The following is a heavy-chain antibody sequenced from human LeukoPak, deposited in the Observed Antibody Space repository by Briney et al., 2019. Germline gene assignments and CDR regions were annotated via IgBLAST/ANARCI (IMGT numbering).Heavy chain of an antibody. CDR2: ISYDGSNK. Sequence: GGSLRLSCAASGFTFSSYAMHWVRQAPGKGLEWVAVISYDGSNKYYADSVKGRFTISRDNSKNTLYLQMNSLRAEDTAVYYCARETPIVVVITYWFDPWGQGTLVTVSS. J-gene: IGHJ5*02. D-gene: IGHD3-22*01. CDR1: GFTFSSYA. CDR3: ARETPIVVVITYWFDP. V-gene: IGHV3-30*04.